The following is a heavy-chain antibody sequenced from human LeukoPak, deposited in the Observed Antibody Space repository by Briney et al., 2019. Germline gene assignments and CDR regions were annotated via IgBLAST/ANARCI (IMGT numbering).Heavy chain of an antibody. CDR2: ISPSGDIT. D-gene: IGHD3-22*01. V-gene: IGHV3-23*01. J-gene: IGHJ4*02. CDR3: AKVSLYYDSRGTDLFFDY. Sequence: PGGSLRLSCAASGFTFSNYGMNWVRQAPGKGLEWVSGISPSGDITYYADSVKGRFTISRDNSKNTLYLQMNSLRAEDTAVYYCAKVSLYYDSRGTDLFFDYWGQGTLVTVSS. CDR1: GFTFSNYG.